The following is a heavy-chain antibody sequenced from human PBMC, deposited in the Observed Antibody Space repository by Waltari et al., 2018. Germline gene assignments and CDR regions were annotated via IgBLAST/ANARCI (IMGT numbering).Heavy chain of an antibody. CDR3: ARLYYSDRSGYFAGHNWFDP. D-gene: IGHD3-22*01. V-gene: IGHV4-39*01. J-gene: IGHJ5*02. CDR1: GDSIISSSYY. CDR2: IHYSGST. Sequence: QLQLQESGPGLVKPSETLSLSCTVSGDSIISSSYYWGWIRQPPGKGLEYIATIHYSGSTDYNPSLKSRVAMSIDTWKKQFSLKLTSVTAADTAVYYCARLYYSDRSGYFAGHNWFDPWGQGIVVTVSS.